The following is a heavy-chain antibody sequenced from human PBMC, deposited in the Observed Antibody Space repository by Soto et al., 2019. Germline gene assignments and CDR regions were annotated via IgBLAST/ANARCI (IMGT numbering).Heavy chain of an antibody. CDR2: ISYDGSNK. Sequence: GGSLRLSCAASGFTFSSYAMHWVRQAPGKGLEWVAVISYDGSNKYYADPVKGRFTISRDNSKNTLYLQMNSLRAEDTAVYYCAGGSSWSTFDYWGQGTLVTVSS. CDR1: GFTFSSYA. CDR3: AGGSSWSTFDY. V-gene: IGHV3-30-3*01. D-gene: IGHD6-13*01. J-gene: IGHJ4*02.